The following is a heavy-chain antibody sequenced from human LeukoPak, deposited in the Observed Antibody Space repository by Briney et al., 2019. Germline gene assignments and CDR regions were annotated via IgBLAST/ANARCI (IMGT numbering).Heavy chain of an antibody. Sequence: GASVNVSCKASGYTFSRFGISWVRQAPGQGLEWMGCISAYNGNTNYAQKLQGRVSFTTDNSTRTDYMELRSLRSDDTAVYYCARDYCYDRTGYFSAHSYWGQGTLVTVSS. J-gene: IGHJ4*02. CDR1: GYTFSRFG. V-gene: IGHV1-18*01. CDR3: ARDYCYDRTGYFSAHSY. D-gene: IGHD3-22*01. CDR2: ISAYNGNT.